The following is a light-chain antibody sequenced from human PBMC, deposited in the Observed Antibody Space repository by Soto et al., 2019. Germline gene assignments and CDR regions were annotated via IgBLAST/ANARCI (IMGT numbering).Light chain of an antibody. Sequence: QSVLTQPASVSGSPGQSITISCTGASSDVGSYNLVSWYQQHPGKAPKLMIYEVSKRPSGVSNRFSGSKSGNTASLTISGLQAEDEADYYCCSYARSTILYVFGTG. CDR3: CSYARSTILYV. CDR1: SSDVGSYNL. V-gene: IGLV2-23*02. CDR2: EVS. J-gene: IGLJ1*01.